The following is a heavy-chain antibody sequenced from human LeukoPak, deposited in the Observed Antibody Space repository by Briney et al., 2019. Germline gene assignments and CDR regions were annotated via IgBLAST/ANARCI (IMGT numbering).Heavy chain of an antibody. CDR2: IRYDGSNK. J-gene: IGHJ5*02. CDR3: AKGVVPDEAWFDP. Sequence: PGGSLTLSCAASGFTFSTYGLHWVRQPPGKGLEWVAFIRYDGSNKYYTDSVKGRFTISRDNSKNTLYVQMNSLRGEDTAVYYCAKGVVPDEAWFDPWGQGTLVTVSS. CDR1: GFTFSTYG. D-gene: IGHD2-2*01. V-gene: IGHV3-30*02.